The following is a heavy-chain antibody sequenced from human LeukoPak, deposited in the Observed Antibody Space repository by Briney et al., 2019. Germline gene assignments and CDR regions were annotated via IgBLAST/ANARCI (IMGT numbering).Heavy chain of an antibody. CDR3: ATDYLGGSYYAFDI. V-gene: IGHV1-18*01. CDR1: GYTFTSYD. CDR2: ISAYNGNT. Sequence: ASVKVSCKASGYTFTSYDINWVRQAPGQGLEWMGWISAYNGNTNYAQKLQGSVTMTTDTSTSTAYMELRSLRSDDTAVYYCATDYLGGSYYAFDIWGQGTMVTVSS. J-gene: IGHJ3*02. D-gene: IGHD1-26*01.